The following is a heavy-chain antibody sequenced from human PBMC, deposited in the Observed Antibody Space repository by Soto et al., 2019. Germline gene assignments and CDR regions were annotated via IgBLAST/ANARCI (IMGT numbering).Heavy chain of an antibody. D-gene: IGHD6-13*01. Sequence: LSLTCTVSGGSISSGGYYWSWIRQHPGKGLEWIGYIYYSGSTYYNPSLKSRVTISVDTSKNQFSLKLSSVTAADTAVYYCAREVPIAAAGVFDYWGQGTLVTVSS. V-gene: IGHV4-31*02. CDR2: IYYSGST. J-gene: IGHJ4*02. CDR1: GGSISSGGYY. CDR3: AREVPIAAAGVFDY.